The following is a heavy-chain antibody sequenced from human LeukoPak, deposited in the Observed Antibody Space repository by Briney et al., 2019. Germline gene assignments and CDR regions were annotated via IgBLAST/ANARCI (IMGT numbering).Heavy chain of an antibody. V-gene: IGHV1-69*04. CDR3: ARDPATTVTVRYFDY. CDR2: IIPILGIA. CDR1: GGTFSSYA. Sequence: SVKVSCKASGGTFSSYAISWVRQAPGQGLEWMGRIIPILGIANYAQKFQGRVTITADKSTSTAYMELSSLRSEDTAVYYCARDPATTVTVRYFDYWGQGTLVTVSS. J-gene: IGHJ4*02. D-gene: IGHD4-17*01.